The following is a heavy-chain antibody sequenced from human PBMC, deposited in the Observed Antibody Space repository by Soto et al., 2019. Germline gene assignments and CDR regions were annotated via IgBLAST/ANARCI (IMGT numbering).Heavy chain of an antibody. J-gene: IGHJ4*02. CDR2: ISTSSSYN. CDR1: GFTFSDHY. V-gene: IGHV3-11*05. Sequence: QVQLVESGGGLVKPGGSLRLSCVASGFTFSDHYMTWIRQAPGKGLEWLSYISTSSSYNNYADSVKGRFTISRDNAMNYLYLPMNSLRAEDTAVYYCERLRLTGYLDYWGQGTLVTVSS. CDR3: ERLRLTGYLDY.